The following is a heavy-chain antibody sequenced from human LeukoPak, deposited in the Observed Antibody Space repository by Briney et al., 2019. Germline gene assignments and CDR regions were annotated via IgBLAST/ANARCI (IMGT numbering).Heavy chain of an antibody. CDR1: GGSISSYY. Sequence: SETLSLTCIVSGGSISSYYWSWIRQSAGKGLEWIGYIYHSGSTKYNPSLKSRVTMSVDTSKNQFSLKLSSVTAADTAVYYCARGGGGYRNGFLGPDWGQGTLVTVSS. CDR2: IYHSGST. CDR3: ARGGGGYRNGFLGPD. J-gene: IGHJ4*02. D-gene: IGHD5-18*01. V-gene: IGHV4-4*08.